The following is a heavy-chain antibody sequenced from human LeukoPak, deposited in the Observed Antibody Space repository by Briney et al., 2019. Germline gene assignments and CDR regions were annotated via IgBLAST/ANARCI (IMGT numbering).Heavy chain of an antibody. J-gene: IGHJ5*02. V-gene: IGHV4-59*12. Sequence: SETLSLTCTVSGGSISSYYWSWIRRPPGKGLEWIGYIYYSGSTNYNPSLKSRVTISVDTSKNQFSLKLSSVTAADTAVYYCARGLDYDFWSGGFDPWGQGTLVTVSS. CDR2: IYYSGST. CDR1: GGSISSYY. CDR3: ARGLDYDFWSGGFDP. D-gene: IGHD3-3*01.